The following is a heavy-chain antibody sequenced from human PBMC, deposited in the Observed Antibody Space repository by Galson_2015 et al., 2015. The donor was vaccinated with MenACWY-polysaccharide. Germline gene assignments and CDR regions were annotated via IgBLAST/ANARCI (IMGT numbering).Heavy chain of an antibody. J-gene: IGHJ5*02. CDR2: IRSSGTDT. CDR3: AKESTEFSSVASRSDH. D-gene: IGHD3-3*01. CDR1: GFTFTSYA. Sequence: SLRLSCAASGFTFTSYAMSWVRQAPGKGLEWVSAIRSSGTDTYYADSVMGRFTISRDNSKNTLYLQMNCLRAEDTAVYYCAKESTEFSSVASRSDHWGQSSLVTASS. V-gene: IGHV3-23*01.